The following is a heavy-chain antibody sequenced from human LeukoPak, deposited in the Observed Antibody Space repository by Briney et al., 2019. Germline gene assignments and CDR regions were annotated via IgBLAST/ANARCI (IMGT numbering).Heavy chain of an antibody. CDR3: AIGYGSGRPGNWFDP. D-gene: IGHD3-10*01. V-gene: IGHV3-23*01. CDR2: IRDSGGYT. J-gene: IGHJ5*02. CDR1: GFTFTNYA. Sequence: GGSLRLSCAASGFTFTNYAMSWVRQAPGKGLEWVSAIRDSGGYTYYADSVKGRFTISRDNSKNTLYLQMNSLRAEDTAVYYCAIGYGSGRPGNWFDPWGQGTLVTVSS.